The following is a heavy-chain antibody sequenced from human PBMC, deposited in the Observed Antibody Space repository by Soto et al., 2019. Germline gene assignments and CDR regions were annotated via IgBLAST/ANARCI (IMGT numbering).Heavy chain of an antibody. CDR2: IIPIFGTA. D-gene: IGHD2-15*01. Sequence: QVQLVQSGAEVKKPGSSVKVSCKASGGTFSSYAISWVRQAPGQGLEWMGGIIPIFGTANYAQKFQGRVTITADESTSTAYMELSSLRSEDTAVYYCATDPCGGSCPADWFDPWGQGTLVTVSS. CDR3: ATDPCGGSCPADWFDP. V-gene: IGHV1-69*12. J-gene: IGHJ5*02. CDR1: GGTFSSYA.